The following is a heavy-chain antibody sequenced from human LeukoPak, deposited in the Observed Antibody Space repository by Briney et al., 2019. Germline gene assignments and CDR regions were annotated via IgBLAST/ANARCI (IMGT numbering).Heavy chain of an antibody. CDR2: ISHDGSNK. V-gene: IGHV3-30*03. D-gene: IGHD3-16*01. CDR3: ARAYSYVNY. J-gene: IGHJ4*02. Sequence: PGGSLRLSCAASGFTFSAYGMHWVRQAPGKGLEWVAIISHDGSNKSYGDSVKGRFTISRDNSKNTLYLQMNSLRAEDTAVYYCARAYSYVNYWGQGTLVTVSS. CDR1: GFTFSAYG.